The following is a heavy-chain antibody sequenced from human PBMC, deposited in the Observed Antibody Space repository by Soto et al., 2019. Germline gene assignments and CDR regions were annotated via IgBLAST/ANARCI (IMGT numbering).Heavy chain of an antibody. CDR1: GYTFTRYG. CDR3: ARVQYYYSRGHPDIFSY. D-gene: IGHD3-22*01. Sequence: QVQLVQSGAEVKKPGASVKVSCKASGYTFTRYGISWVRQAPGQGLELMGGISAYNGNTNYAHKLQGRVTMTTDTSTIIVYMELRSLRSDDTSVYDCARVQYYYSRGHPDIFSYGGQGTLVTVSS. V-gene: IGHV1-18*01. J-gene: IGHJ4*02. CDR2: ISAYNGNT.